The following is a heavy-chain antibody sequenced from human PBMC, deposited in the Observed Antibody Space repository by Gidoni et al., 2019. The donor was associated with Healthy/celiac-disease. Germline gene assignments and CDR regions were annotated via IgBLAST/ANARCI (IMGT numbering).Heavy chain of an antibody. V-gene: IGHV3-33*01. CDR2: MWYDGSNK. J-gene: IGHJ4*02. CDR3: ARDRDFDY. CDR1: GFTFSSYG. Sequence: QVQLVESGGGVVQPGRSLRLSCAASGFTFSSYGMHWVRQAPGKGLEWVAVMWYDGSNKYYADSVKGRFTISRDNSKNTLYLQMNSLRAEDTAVYYCARDRDFDYWGQGTLVTVSS.